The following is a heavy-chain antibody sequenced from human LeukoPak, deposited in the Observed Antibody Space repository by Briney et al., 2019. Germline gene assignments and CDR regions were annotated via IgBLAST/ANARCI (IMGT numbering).Heavy chain of an antibody. V-gene: IGHV3-21*04. CDR1: GFTFSSYS. J-gene: IGHJ6*02. D-gene: IGHD3-10*01. CDR3: ARELGRLVNYYYAMDV. Sequence: TGGSLRLSCAASGFTFSSYSMNWVRQAPGKGLEWVSSISSSSSYIYYADSVKGRFTISRDNAKNSLYLQINSLRAEDTAVYYCARELGRLVNYYYAMDVWGQGTTVTVSS. CDR2: ISSSSSYI.